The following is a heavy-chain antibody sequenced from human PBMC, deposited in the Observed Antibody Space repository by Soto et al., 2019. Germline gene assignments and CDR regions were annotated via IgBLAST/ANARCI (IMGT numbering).Heavy chain of an antibody. CDR2: IIPILGIA. V-gene: IGHV1-69*02. J-gene: IGHJ5*02. Sequence: GASVKVSCKASGGTFSSYTISWVRQAPGQGLEWMGRIIPILGIANYAQKFQGRVTITADKSTSTAYMELSSLRSEDTAVYYCASENCTNGVCYLNWFDPWGQGTLVTVSS. CDR1: GGTFSSYT. CDR3: ASENCTNGVCYLNWFDP. D-gene: IGHD2-8*01.